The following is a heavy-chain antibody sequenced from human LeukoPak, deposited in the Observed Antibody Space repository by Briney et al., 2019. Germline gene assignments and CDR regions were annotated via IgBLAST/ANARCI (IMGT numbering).Heavy chain of an antibody. CDR3: ARGRGNSSSWYWDY. V-gene: IGHV3-7*01. D-gene: IGHD6-13*01. CDR1: GFTFSSYW. Sequence: PGGSLRLSCAASGFTFSSYWMTWVRQAPGRWLEWVANIKQDGSEKYYVDSAKGRFTISRDNGKKSLYLQMNSLRVEDTAVYYCARGRGNSSSWYWDYWGQGTLVTVS. J-gene: IGHJ4*02. CDR2: IKQDGSEK.